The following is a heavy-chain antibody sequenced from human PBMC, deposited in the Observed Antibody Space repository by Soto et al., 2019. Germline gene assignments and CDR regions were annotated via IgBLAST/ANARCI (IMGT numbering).Heavy chain of an antibody. J-gene: IGHJ4*02. CDR2: ITYDGSNK. D-gene: IGHD1-1*01. Sequence: GGSLRLSCAASGFTFSSYAMHWVRQAPGKGLEWMAVITYDGSNKNYADSVKGRFTISRDNAKNTLYLQMSSLRAEDTAVYYCARVTTGRETTPFDYWGQGTLVTVSS. CDR3: ARVTTGRETTPFDY. CDR1: GFTFSSYA. V-gene: IGHV3-30-3*01.